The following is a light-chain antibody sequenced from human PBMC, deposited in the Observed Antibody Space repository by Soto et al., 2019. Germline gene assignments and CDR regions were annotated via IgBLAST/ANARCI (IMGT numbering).Light chain of an antibody. CDR3: QQYNFYSWT. CDR2: KAS. J-gene: IGKJ1*01. V-gene: IGKV1-5*03. CDR1: QSISSW. Sequence: DSQMSQSPSTVSASVGDRVTITCRASQSISSWLAWYQQKPGKAPKLLIYKASNLESGVPSRFSGSGSGTEFTLTISSLQPDDFATYYCQQYNFYSWTFGQGTKVEIK.